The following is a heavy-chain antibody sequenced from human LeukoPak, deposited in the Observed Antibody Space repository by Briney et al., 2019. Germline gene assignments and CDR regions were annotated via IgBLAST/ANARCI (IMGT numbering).Heavy chain of an antibody. CDR3: ARGGKQWRGGNYFDS. Sequence: GASVKISCKASGYTFSVYNMNWVRQAPGHSLEWMGWITTGRGETRYSQEFQRRITFTRDTSASTVYMDLSDLRSEDTAVYYCARGGKQWRGGNYFDSWGQGTLVAVSS. CDR1: GYTFSVYN. V-gene: IGHV1-3*03. D-gene: IGHD6-19*01. J-gene: IGHJ4*02. CDR2: ITTGRGET.